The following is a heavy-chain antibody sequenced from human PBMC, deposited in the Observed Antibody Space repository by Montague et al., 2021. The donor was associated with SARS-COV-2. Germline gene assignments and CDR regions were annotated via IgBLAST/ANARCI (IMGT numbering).Heavy chain of an antibody. CDR2: VSFSGSP. J-gene: IGHJ3*02. CDR1: GDSISGHY. D-gene: IGHD2-15*01. V-gene: IGHV4-59*08. CDR3: AKPRGVEGATRFAFDT. Sequence: SETLSLTCVVSGDSISGHYWIWIRQPPGKGLEWIGYVSFSGSPNYNPSLKSRVTISADTSKKQFSLKLTSVTAADTAMYYCAKPRGVEGATRFAFDTWGQGTMVIVSS.